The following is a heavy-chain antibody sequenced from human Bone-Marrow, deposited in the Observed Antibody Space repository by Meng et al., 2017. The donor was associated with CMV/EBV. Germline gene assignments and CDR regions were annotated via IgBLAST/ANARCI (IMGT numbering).Heavy chain of an antibody. V-gene: IGHV3-21*01. CDR1: GFTFSSYS. CDR2: ISSSSSYI. Sequence: GESLKISCAASGFTFSSYSMNWVRQAPGKGLEWVSSISSSSSYIYYADSVKGRFTISRDNAKKSLYLQMNSLRAEDTAVYYCASLTTVTEGWFEPWGQGTLVTVSS. CDR3: ASLTTVTEGWFEP. J-gene: IGHJ5*02. D-gene: IGHD4-11*01.